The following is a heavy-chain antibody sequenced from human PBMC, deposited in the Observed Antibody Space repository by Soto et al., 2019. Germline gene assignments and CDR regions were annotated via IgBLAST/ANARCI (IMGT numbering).Heavy chain of an antibody. CDR1: GFTFSSYS. V-gene: IGHV3-48*02. D-gene: IGHD1-26*01. CDR3: ARDRPGGRLRYYYGMDV. CDR2: ISSSSSTI. J-gene: IGHJ6*02. Sequence: ESGGGLVQPGGSLRLSCAASGFTFSSYSMNWVRQAPGKGLEWVSYISSSSSTIYYADSVKGRFTISRDNAKNSLYLQMNSLRDEDTAVYYCARDRPGGRLRYYYGMDVWRQGTTLTVSS.